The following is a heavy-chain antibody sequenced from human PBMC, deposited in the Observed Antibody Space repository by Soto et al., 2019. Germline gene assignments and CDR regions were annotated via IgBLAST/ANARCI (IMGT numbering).Heavy chain of an antibody. D-gene: IGHD5-18*01. J-gene: IGHJ5*02. CDR2: ISSSGSTI. V-gene: IGHV3-48*03. CDR3: ARETNTAMAP. CDR1: GFKFSDYW. Sequence: GGSLRLSCAASGFKFSDYWMNWVRQAPGKGLEWVSYISSSGSTIYYADSVKGRFTISRDNAKNSLYLQMNSLRAEDTAVYYCARETNTAMAPWGQGTLVTVSS.